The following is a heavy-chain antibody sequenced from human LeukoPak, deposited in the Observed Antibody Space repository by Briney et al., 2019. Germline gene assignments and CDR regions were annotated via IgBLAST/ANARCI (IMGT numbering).Heavy chain of an antibody. CDR2: IYTSGST. Sequence: PSETLSLACTVSGGSISSYYWSWIRQPAGKGLEWIGRIYTSGSTNYNPSLKSRVTMSVDTSKDQFSLKLSSVTAADTAVYYCARDGYCSSTSCYGLKYYYYYMDVWGKGTTVTVSS. CDR3: ARDGYCSSTSCYGLKYYYYYMDV. J-gene: IGHJ6*03. V-gene: IGHV4-4*07. D-gene: IGHD2-2*03. CDR1: GGSISSYY.